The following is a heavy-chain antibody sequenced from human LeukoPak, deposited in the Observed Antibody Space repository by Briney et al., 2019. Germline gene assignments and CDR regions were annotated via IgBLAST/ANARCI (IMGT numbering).Heavy chain of an antibody. J-gene: IGHJ6*03. D-gene: IGHD3-3*01. CDR1: GFTFSSYG. CDR2: IWYDGSNK. V-gene: IGHV3-33*06. Sequence: PGGSLRLSCAASGFTFSSYGMHWVRQAPGKGLEWVAVIWYDGSNKYYADSVKGRFTISRDNSKNTLYLQMNSLRAEDTAVYYCAKVCGWSGYYKVGYYMDVWGKGTTVTVSS. CDR3: AKVCGWSGYYKVGYYMDV.